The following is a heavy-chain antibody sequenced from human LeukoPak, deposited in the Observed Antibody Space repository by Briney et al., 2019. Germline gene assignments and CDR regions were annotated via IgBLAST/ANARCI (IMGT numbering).Heavy chain of an antibody. Sequence: GGSLRLSCAASGFTFSSYWMHWVRQAPGKGLVWVSRINSDGSSTSYADSVKGRFTISRDNAKNTLYLQMNSLGAEDTAVYYCAREDSSGYWSLFDYWGQGTLVTVSS. CDR2: INSDGSST. V-gene: IGHV3-74*01. D-gene: IGHD3-22*01. CDR3: AREDSSGYWSLFDY. J-gene: IGHJ4*02. CDR1: GFTFSSYW.